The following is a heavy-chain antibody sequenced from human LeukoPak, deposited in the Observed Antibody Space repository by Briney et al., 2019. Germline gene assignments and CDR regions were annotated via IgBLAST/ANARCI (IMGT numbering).Heavy chain of an antibody. CDR1: GGSVSSVTYC. J-gene: IGHJ3*02. CDR3: ASRTKLYSGSGSPGDAFEI. CDR2: IYNSGST. V-gene: IGHV4-61*01. Sequence: PSETLSLTCTVSGGSVSSVTYCWSWIRQPPGKGLEWIGYIYNSGSTNYNPSLKSRVTISVDTSKNKFSLKLTSVTAADTAVYYCASRTKLYSGSGSPGDAFEIWGQGTMVTVSS. D-gene: IGHD3-10*01.